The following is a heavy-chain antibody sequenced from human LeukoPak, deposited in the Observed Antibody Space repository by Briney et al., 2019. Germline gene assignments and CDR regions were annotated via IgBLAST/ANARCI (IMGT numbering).Heavy chain of an antibody. CDR1: GFTFSSYA. D-gene: IGHD3-3*01. J-gene: IGHJ6*03. CDR2: ISGSGGST. Sequence: GGSLRLSCAASGFTFSSYAMSWVRQAPGKGLEWVSAISGSGGSTYYADSVKGRFTISRDNSKNTLYLQMNSLRAEDTAVYYCANGSYEPRSRYYYYYMDVWGKGTTVTVSS. V-gene: IGHV3-23*01. CDR3: ANGSYEPRSRYYYYYMDV.